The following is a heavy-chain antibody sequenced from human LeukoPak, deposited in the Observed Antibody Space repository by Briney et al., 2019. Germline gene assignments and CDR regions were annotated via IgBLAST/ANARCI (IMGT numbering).Heavy chain of an antibody. CDR3: AELGITMIGGV. Sequence: PGGSLRLSCAASGFTVNSHYMSWVRQAPGKGLEWVSYISSSGSTIYYADSVKGRFTISRDNAKNSLYLQMNSLRAEDTAVYYCAELGITMIGGVWGKGTTVTISS. J-gene: IGHJ6*04. CDR2: ISSSGSTI. V-gene: IGHV3-11*04. CDR1: GFTVNSHY. D-gene: IGHD3-10*02.